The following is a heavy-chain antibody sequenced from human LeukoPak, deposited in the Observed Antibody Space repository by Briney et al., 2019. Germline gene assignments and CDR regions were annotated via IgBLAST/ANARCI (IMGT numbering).Heavy chain of an antibody. CDR2: INPNSGGT. J-gene: IGHJ5*02. V-gene: IGHV1-2*02. Sequence: GASVKVSCKASGYTFTGYYMHWVRQAPGQGLEWMGWINPNSGGTNYAQKFQGRVTMTRDTSISTAYMELSRLTSDDTAVYYCARDLSGSYLCFDPWGQGTLVTVSS. CDR3: ARDLSGSYLCFDP. CDR1: GYTFTGYY. D-gene: IGHD1-26*01.